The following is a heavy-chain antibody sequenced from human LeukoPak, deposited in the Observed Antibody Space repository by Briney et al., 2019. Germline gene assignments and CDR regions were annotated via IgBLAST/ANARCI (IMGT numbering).Heavy chain of an antibody. CDR1: GFTFSSYE. CDR3: ARDRRRDGYKDPFDY. CDR2: ISSSGSTI. J-gene: IGHJ4*02. D-gene: IGHD5-24*01. Sequence: GGSLRLSCAASGFTFSSYEMNWVRQAPGKGLEWVSYISSSGSTIYSADSVKGRFTISRDNAKNSLYLQMNSLRAEDTAVYYCARDRRRDGYKDPFDYWGQGTLVTVSS. V-gene: IGHV3-48*03.